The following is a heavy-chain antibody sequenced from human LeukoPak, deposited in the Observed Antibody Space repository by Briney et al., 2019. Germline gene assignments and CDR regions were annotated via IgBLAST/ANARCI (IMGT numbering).Heavy chain of an antibody. Sequence: SETLSLTCSVSGDSLSGYNWSWIRPSAGKGLEWIGRIYVSGNTNYNPSLKSRVTMAVDTSKNQFSLSLNSVTAADTAVYYCARGDLRRDGFNYPFDIWGQGTMVTVSS. J-gene: IGHJ3*02. D-gene: IGHD5-24*01. CDR2: IYVSGNT. CDR1: GDSLSGYN. CDR3: ARGDLRRDGFNYPFDI. V-gene: IGHV4-4*07.